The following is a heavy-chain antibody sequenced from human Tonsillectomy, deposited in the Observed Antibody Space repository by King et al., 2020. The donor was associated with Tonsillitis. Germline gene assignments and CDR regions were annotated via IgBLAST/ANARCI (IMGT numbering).Heavy chain of an antibody. Sequence: VQLVESGGGVAQPGGSLRLSCAASGFIFSSYAMHWVRQAPGKGLEWLLFMTYDGTTKSYADSVKGRFTISRDNSKNTLYLQMDSLREDDTAVYFCAKERYGSRNNYCDSWGQGTQVSVSS. V-gene: IGHV3-30*02. CDR3: AKERYGSRNNYCDS. CDR1: GFIFSSYA. J-gene: IGHJ4*02. CDR2: MTYDGTTK. D-gene: IGHD3-10*01.